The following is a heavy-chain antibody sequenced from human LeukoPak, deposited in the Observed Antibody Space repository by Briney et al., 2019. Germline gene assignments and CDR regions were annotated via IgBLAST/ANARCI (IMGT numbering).Heavy chain of an antibody. CDR3: ARGQPAGGVLRFLERSPQGGNWFDP. V-gene: IGHV4-59*01. Sequence: SETLSLTCTVSGGSISSYYWSWIRQPPGKGLEWIGYIYYSGSTNYNPSLKSRVTISVDTSKNQFSLKLSSVTAADTAVYYCARGQPAGGVLRFLERSPQGGNWFDPWGQGTLVTVSS. D-gene: IGHD3-3*01. CDR1: GGSISSYY. J-gene: IGHJ5*02. CDR2: IYYSGST.